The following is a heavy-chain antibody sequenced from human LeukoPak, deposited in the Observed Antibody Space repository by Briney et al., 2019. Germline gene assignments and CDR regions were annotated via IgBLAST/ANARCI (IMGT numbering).Heavy chain of an antibody. V-gene: IGHV4-59*12. J-gene: IGHJ3*02. CDR3: ASTVGGGWYEAFDI. Sequence: SETLSLTCTVSGGSISSYYWSWIRQPPGKGLEWIGYIYYSGSTNYNPSLKSRVTISVDTSKNQFSLKLSSVTPEDTDVYYCASTVGGGWYEAFDIWGQGTMVTVSS. CDR2: IYYSGST. CDR1: GGSISSYY. D-gene: IGHD6-19*01.